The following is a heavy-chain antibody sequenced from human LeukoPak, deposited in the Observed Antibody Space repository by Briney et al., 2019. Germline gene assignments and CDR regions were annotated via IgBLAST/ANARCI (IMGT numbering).Heavy chain of an antibody. CDR3: TRAGSSGWYECDY. Sequence: PGGSLRLSCTASGFTFGDYAMSWVRQAPGKGLEWVGFIRSKAYDGTTEYAASVKGRFTISRDDSKSIAYLQMNSLKTEDTAVYYCTRAGSSGWYECDYWGQGTLVTVSS. V-gene: IGHV3-49*04. CDR1: GFTFGDYA. D-gene: IGHD6-19*01. CDR2: IRSKAYDGTT. J-gene: IGHJ4*02.